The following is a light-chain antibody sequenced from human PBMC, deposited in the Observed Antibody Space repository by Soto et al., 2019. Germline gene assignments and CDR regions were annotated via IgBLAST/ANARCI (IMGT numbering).Light chain of an antibody. J-gene: IGLJ1*01. V-gene: IGLV2-14*03. CDR1: SSDVGGYDY. CDR3: SSYTSSSTLV. Sequence: QSALTQPASVSGSPVQSITISCTGTSSDVGGYDYVSWYQQRPGKAPKLLIYDVFNRPSGVSNRFSGSRSDNTASLTISGLQAEDEADYYCSSYTSSSTLVFGTGTKITVL. CDR2: DVF.